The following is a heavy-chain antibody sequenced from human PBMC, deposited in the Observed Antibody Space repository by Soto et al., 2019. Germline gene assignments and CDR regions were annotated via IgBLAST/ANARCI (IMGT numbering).Heavy chain of an antibody. CDR1: SGSINTFY. CDR3: ARGVYSRDYYFYFDS. Sequence: SETLSLTCSVSSGSINTFYWSWIRQSPERGLEWIGYIYYTGSTSYNPSLKSRVTMSVDLSTNQFSLKMYSMTAADTAVYYCARGVYSRDYYFYFDSRAQRTQVPVSS. J-gene: IGHJ4*02. D-gene: IGHD3-22*01. V-gene: IGHV4-59*01. CDR2: IYYTGST.